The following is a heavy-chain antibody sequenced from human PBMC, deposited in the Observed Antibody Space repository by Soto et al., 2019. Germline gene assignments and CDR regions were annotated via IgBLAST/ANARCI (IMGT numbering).Heavy chain of an antibody. J-gene: IGHJ4*02. D-gene: IGHD1-1*01. Sequence: QVQLVQSGTEVKKPGASVKLSCKASGYTFTNYAIHWVRQAPGQRLEWMVWINAGNGHTKYSQKFQGRVTVTRDPSATTAYTELSSLTSEDTAVYYCARGRWTQTTADYYLDFWGQGTLVTVSS. CDR2: INAGNGHT. CDR1: GYTFTNYA. CDR3: ARGRWTQTTADYYLDF. V-gene: IGHV1-3*01.